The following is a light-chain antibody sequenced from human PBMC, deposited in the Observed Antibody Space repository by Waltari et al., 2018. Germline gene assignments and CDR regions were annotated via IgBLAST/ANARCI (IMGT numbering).Light chain of an antibody. CDR2: DAS. V-gene: IGKV1-33*01. CDR1: QDISDR. Sequence: DIQMTQSPSSLSASVGDRVSITCQASQDISDRLNWYQQKPGRAPNLLIYDASDLETGVPSRFSGSGSGTDFTFTISSLQPEDVATYYCQQYNNLPFTFGPGTTVDIK. CDR3: QQYNNLPFT. J-gene: IGKJ3*01.